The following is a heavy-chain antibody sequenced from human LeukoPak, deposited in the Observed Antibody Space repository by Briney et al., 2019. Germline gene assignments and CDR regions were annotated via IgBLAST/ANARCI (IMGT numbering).Heavy chain of an antibody. CDR3: ARLGDCSSTSCYYYYYGMDV. Sequence: NPSETLSLTCTVSGGSISSSSYYWGWIRQPPGKGLEWIGSIYYSGSTYYNPSLKSRVTISVDTSKNQFSLKLSSVTAADTAVYYCARLGDCSSTSCYYYYYGMDVWGQGTTVTVSS. V-gene: IGHV4-39*01. J-gene: IGHJ6*02. CDR1: GGSISSSSYY. CDR2: IYYSGST. D-gene: IGHD2-2*01.